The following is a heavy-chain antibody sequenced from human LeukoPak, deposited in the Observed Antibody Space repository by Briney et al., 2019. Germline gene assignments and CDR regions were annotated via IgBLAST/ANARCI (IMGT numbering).Heavy chain of an antibody. CDR2: MNQDGSEK. Sequence: PGGSLRLSCAASGFTFSNYWMTWVRQAPGKGLEWVANMNQDGSEKYFVDSLKGRFTISRDNSKNTLYLQMNSLRAEDTAVYYCAKAKYYYGSGSYPFDYWGQGTLVTVSS. CDR3: AKAKYYYGSGSYPFDY. CDR1: GFTFSNYW. D-gene: IGHD3-10*01. J-gene: IGHJ4*02. V-gene: IGHV3-7*03.